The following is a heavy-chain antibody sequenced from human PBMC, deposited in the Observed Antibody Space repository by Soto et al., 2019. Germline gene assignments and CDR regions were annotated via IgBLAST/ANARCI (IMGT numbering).Heavy chain of an antibody. CDR1: GFTFSSYA. J-gene: IGHJ4*02. V-gene: IGHV3-23*01. CDR3: AKWSNGDYGGNSYFDY. CDR2: ISGSGGST. D-gene: IGHD4-17*01. Sequence: EVQLLESGGGLVQPGGSLRLSCAASGFTFSSYAMSWVRQAPGKGLEWVSAISGSGGSTYYADSVKGRFTISRDNSKNTLYLQMNSLRAEDTAVYYCAKWSNGDYGGNSYFDYWGQGTLVTVSS.